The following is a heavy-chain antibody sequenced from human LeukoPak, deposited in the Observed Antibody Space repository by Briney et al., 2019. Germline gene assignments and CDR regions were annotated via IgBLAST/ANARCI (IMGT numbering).Heavy chain of an antibody. CDR2: ISSSSSDI. J-gene: IGHJ4*02. CDR1: GFTFSSYS. D-gene: IGHD2-2*01. Sequence: KPGGSLRLSCAASGFTFSSYSMNWVRQAPGKGLEWVSFISSSSSDIYYADLVKGRFTISRDNAKNSLYLQMNSLRAEDTAVYYCARDRDIVVVPAAYNDYWGQGTLVTVSS. CDR3: ARDRDIVVVPAAYNDY. V-gene: IGHV3-21*01.